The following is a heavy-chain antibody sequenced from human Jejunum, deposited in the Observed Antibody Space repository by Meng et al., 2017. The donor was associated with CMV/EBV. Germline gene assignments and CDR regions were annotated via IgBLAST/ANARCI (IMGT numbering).Heavy chain of an antibody. Sequence: WPGSGFTFSSYAMSWVRQAPGKGPEWVSFIFGGGSSTYYADSVKGRFTISKDDSKNTLYLQMNSLRVEDTAVYYCTRESGYLIWGQGTTVTVSS. V-gene: IGHV3-23*03. CDR2: IFGGGSST. D-gene: IGHD5-12*01. CDR1: GFTFSSYA. CDR3: TRESGYLI. J-gene: IGHJ6*02.